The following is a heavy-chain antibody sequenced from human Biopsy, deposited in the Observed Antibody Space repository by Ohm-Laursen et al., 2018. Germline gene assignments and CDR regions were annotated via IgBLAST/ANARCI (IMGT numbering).Heavy chain of an antibody. CDR1: GNTFATYH. D-gene: IGHD1-1*01. CDR3: ARAVRNQLVSEY. CDR2: ISPSGATT. J-gene: IGHJ4*02. Sequence: ASVKVSCKASGNTFATYHIHWVRQAPGQGLEWMGVISPSGATTSFSQKFQGRITMTSDTSISTAYMELSSLGSEDTAAYYCARAVRNQLVSEYWGQGILVTVSS. V-gene: IGHV1-46*01.